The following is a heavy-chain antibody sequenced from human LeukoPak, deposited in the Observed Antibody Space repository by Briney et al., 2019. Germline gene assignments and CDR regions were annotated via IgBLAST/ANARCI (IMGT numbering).Heavy chain of an antibody. CDR2: IYYSGST. CDR1: GGSISSSSYY. V-gene: IGHV4-39*07. CDR3: AREKGGSYFDY. D-gene: IGHD1-26*01. J-gene: IGHJ4*02. Sequence: SETLSLTCTVSGGSISSSSYYWGWIRQPPGKGLEWIGSIYYSGSTYYNPSLKSRVTISVDTSKNQFSLKLSSVTAADTAVYYCAREKGGSYFDYWGQGTLVTVSS.